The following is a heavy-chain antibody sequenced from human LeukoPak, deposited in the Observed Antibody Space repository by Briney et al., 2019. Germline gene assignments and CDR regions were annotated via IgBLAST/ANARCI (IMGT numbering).Heavy chain of an antibody. J-gene: IGHJ4*02. CDR1: GGSISSHY. CDR3: ARFSLGATTEGFDY. V-gene: IGHV4-59*11. D-gene: IGHD1-26*01. CDR2: IYYSGST. Sequence: SETLSLTCTVSGGSISSHYWSWIRQPPGKGLEWIGYIYYSGSTNYNPFLKSRVTISVDTSKNQFSLKLSSVTAADTAVYYCARFSLGATTEGFDYWGQGTLVTVSS.